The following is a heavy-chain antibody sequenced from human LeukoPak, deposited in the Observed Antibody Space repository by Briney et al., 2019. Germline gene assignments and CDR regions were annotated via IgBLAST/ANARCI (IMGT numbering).Heavy chain of an antibody. D-gene: IGHD3-3*01. V-gene: IGHV3-48*03. J-gene: IGHJ4*02. CDR3: ARDRNTDFWSGYYTNYFDY. CDR2: ISSSGSTI. CDR1: GFTFSSYE. Sequence: GGSLRLSCAASGFTFSSYEMNWVRQAPGKGLEWVSYISSSGSTIYYADSVKGRFTISRDNAKNSLYLQMNSLRAEDTAVYYCARDRNTDFWSGYYTNYFDYWGQGTLVTVSS.